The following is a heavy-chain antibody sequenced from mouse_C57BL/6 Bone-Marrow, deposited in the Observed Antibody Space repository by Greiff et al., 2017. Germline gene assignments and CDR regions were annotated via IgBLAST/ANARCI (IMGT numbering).Heavy chain of an antibody. J-gene: IGHJ3*01. CDR3: ASRRDDGYWAPFAY. D-gene: IGHD2-3*01. V-gene: IGHV5-6*02. CDR2: ISSGGSYT. Sequence: EVKLMESGGDLVKPGGSLKLSCAASGFTFSSYGMSWVRQTPDTRLEWVATISSGGSYTYYPDSVKGRFTISRDNAKNTLYLQMSSLKSEDTAMYYCASRRDDGYWAPFAYWGQGTLVTVSA. CDR1: GFTFSSYG.